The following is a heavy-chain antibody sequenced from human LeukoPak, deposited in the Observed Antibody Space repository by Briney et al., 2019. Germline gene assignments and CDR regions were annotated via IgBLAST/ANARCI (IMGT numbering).Heavy chain of an antibody. V-gene: IGHV3-64D*09. CDR2: ISGNGDNT. CDR1: GXTFSSFV. J-gene: IGHJ6*02. Sequence: AGGSLRLSCPASGXTFSSFVMHWVRQAPGKGLEYLSAISGNGDNTNYADSVRGRFTISRDNSKNTLYLQMSSLRAEDTAVYYCVKDVMGSTDYYYGLDVWGQGTTVTVSS. D-gene: IGHD3-10*01. CDR3: VKDVMGSTDYYYGLDV.